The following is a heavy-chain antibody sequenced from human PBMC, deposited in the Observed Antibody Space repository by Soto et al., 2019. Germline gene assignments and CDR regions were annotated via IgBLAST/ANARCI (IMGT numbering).Heavy chain of an antibody. CDR1: GGSIRSSSYY. V-gene: IGHV4-39*01. CDR2: IYYSGST. CDR3: ARQEDGDYYYYMDV. J-gene: IGHJ6*03. Sequence: ETLSLTCTVSGGSIRSSSYYWGWIRQPPGKGLEWIGSIYYSGSTYYNPSLKSRVTISVDTSKNQFSLKLSSVTAADTAVYYCARQEDGDYYYYMDVWGKGTTVTVSS. D-gene: IGHD3-10*01.